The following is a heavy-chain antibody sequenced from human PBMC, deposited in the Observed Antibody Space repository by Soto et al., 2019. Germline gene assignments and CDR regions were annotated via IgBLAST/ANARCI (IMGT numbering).Heavy chain of an antibody. CDR2: ISGSGGST. J-gene: IGHJ4*02. CDR3: AKDSFSAYYYDSGGYY. CDR1: GFTFSSYA. V-gene: IGHV3-23*01. D-gene: IGHD3-22*01. Sequence: GGSLRLSCAASGFTFSSYAMSWVRQAPGKGLEWVSAISGSGGSTYYADSVKGRFTISRDNSKNTLYLQMNSLRAEDTAVYYCAKDSFSAYYYDSGGYYWGQGTLVTVSS.